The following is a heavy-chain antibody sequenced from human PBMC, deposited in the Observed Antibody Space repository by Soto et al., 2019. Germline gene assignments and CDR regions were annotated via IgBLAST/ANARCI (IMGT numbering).Heavy chain of an antibody. Sequence: EVQLVESGGDLVRPGGSLRLSCAASGFDLNYYSMNWVRQAPAKGLEWVSSISPRSYDIYYADSVKGRFTISRDNAKNSVYLQMNSLRDEDTAVYYCARPRGPRGYDLIDYWGQGTLVIVSS. CDR3: ARPRGPRGYDLIDY. J-gene: IGHJ4*02. D-gene: IGHD5-12*01. CDR2: ISPRSYDI. V-gene: IGHV3-21*01. CDR1: GFDLNYYS.